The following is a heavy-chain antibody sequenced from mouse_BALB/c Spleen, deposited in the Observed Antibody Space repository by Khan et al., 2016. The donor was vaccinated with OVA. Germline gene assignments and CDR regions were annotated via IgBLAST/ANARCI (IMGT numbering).Heavy chain of an antibody. CDR2: FNPSNGYT. D-gene: IGHD2-14*01. J-gene: IGHJ3*01. CDR1: GYTFTSYT. Sequence: QVQLQQSGAELARPGASVKMSCKASGYTFTSYTIHWIKVRPGQGLEWIGFFNPSNGYTNFNQKFKDKATLTADKSSTTVHMQLSSLTSDDSAVYNCVRDGAYHRNDGWFAYWGQGTLVTVSA. V-gene: IGHV1-4*01. CDR3: VRDGAYHRNDGWFAY.